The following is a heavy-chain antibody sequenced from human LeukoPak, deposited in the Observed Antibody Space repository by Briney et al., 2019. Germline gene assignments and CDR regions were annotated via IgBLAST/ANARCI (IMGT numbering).Heavy chain of an antibody. J-gene: IGHJ4*02. CDR3: ARDGNIFDY. CDR1: GFTFSSYS. Sequence: GGSLRLXCAASGFTFSSYSMNWVRQAPGKGLECVSSISSSSRYIYYADSVKGRLSISRDNAKNSLYLQMISLRAEDTAVYYCARDGNIFDYWGQGTLVTVSS. V-gene: IGHV3-21*01. CDR2: ISSSSRYI. D-gene: IGHD1-1*01.